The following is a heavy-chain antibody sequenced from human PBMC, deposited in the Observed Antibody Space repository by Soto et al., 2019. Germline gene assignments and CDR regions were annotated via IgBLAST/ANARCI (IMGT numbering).Heavy chain of an antibody. D-gene: IGHD3-3*01. CDR1: GFTFSNYW. CDR3: ARGVRGGYYTDY. Sequence: EVQLVESGGGLVQPGGSLRLSCAASGFTFSNYWMHWVRQAPGKGLVWVSRINSDGSSTNYADSVKGRFTISRDNAKNTLYRQMNSLRAEDTAVYYCARGVRGGYYTDYWGQGTLVTVSS. J-gene: IGHJ4*02. CDR2: INSDGSST. V-gene: IGHV3-74*01.